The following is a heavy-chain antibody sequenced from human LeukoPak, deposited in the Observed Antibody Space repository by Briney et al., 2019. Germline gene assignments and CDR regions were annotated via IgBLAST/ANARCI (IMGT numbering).Heavy chain of an antibody. CDR3: AQSLGASTWFGNWFDP. D-gene: IGHD3-10*01. CDR1: GVSISSTSYC. CDR2: IYYSGRT. V-gene: IGHV4-39*01. J-gene: IGHJ5*02. Sequence: PSETLSLTCTVSGVSISSTSYCWGWIRQPPGKGLVWIGSIYYSGRTYYNPSLKSRLTISVDTPKNQFSLKLSSVTAADTAVYYCAQSLGASTWFGNWFDPWGQGTLVTVSS.